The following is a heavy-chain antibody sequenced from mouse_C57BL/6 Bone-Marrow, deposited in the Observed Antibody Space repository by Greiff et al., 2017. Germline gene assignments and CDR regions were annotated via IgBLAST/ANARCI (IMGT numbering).Heavy chain of an antibody. V-gene: IGHV1-80*01. CDR3: ARGGYYGSSYGFDY. Sequence: QVQLKESGAELVKPGASVKISCKASGYAFSSYWMNWVKQRPGKGLEWIGQIFPGDGDTNYNGKFKGKATLTADKSSSTAYMQLSSLTSEDSAVYYCARGGYYGSSYGFDYWGQGTTLTVSS. CDR2: IFPGDGDT. CDR1: GYAFSSYW. D-gene: IGHD1-1*01. J-gene: IGHJ2*01.